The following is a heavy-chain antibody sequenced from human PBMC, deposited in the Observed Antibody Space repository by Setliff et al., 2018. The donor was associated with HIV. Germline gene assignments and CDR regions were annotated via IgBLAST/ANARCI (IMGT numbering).Heavy chain of an antibody. CDR2: ITTDGSVK. CDR1: GFSFSSHD. J-gene: IGHJ5*02. Sequence: LRLSCAASGFSFSSHDMNWVRQAPGKGLEWISYITTDGSVKYYADSVKGRFTISRDNTARSLYLQMNSLKVDDTAVYHCTAGHYGPNPWGQGTPVTVSS. V-gene: IGHV3-48*03. CDR3: TAGHYGPNP. D-gene: IGHD3-10*01.